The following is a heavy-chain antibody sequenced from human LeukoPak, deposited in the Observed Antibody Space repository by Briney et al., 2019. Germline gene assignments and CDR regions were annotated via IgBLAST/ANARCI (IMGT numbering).Heavy chain of an antibody. CDR2: ITSKGGST. D-gene: IGHD2-15*01. CDR1: GFTFSIYA. CDR3: VKDAYCSGGGCYLDF. V-gene: IGHV3-64D*06. Sequence: GGSLRLSCSASGFTFSIYAMHWVRQAPGEGLEYVSAITSKGGSTYYADSVKGRFTISRDNSKNTLFLQMSSLRPEDTAVYYSVKDAYCSGGGCYLDFWGQGTLVTVSS. J-gene: IGHJ4*02.